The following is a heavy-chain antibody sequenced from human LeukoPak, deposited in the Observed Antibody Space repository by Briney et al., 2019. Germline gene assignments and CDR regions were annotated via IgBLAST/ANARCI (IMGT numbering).Heavy chain of an antibody. CDR1: GGSISSGGYY. CDR3: ARFTYYDFWSGYYKGGVQDDAFDI. V-gene: IGHV4-30-2*05. Sequence: SETLSLTCTVSGGSISSGGYYWSWIRQPPGKGLEWIGYIYHSGSTYYNPSLKSRVTISVDTSKNQFSLKLSSVTAADTAVYYCARFTYYDFWSGYYKGGVQDDAFDIWGQGTMVTVSS. J-gene: IGHJ3*02. D-gene: IGHD3-3*01. CDR2: IYHSGST.